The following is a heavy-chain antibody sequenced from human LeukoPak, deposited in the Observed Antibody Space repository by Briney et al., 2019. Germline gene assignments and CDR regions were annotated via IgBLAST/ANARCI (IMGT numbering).Heavy chain of an antibody. CDR3: ARGPSYYDILTGPIYFDY. V-gene: IGHV3-23*01. CDR2: ISGSGGST. J-gene: IGHJ4*02. Sequence: GGSLRLSCAASGFTFSSYAMSWVRQAPGKGLEWVSAISGSGGSTYYADSVKGRFTISRDNAKNSLYLQMNSLRAEDTAVYYCARGPSYYDILTGPIYFDYWGQGTLVTVSS. D-gene: IGHD3-9*01. CDR1: GFTFSSYA.